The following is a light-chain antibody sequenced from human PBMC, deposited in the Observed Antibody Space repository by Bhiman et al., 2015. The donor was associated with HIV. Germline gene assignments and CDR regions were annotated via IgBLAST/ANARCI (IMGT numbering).Light chain of an antibody. J-gene: IGLJ3*02. CDR2: ENN. CDR1: GSNIGDRF. Sequence: QSVLTQPPSVSAAPGQRVTISCSGSGSNIGDRFVSWYQQLPGTAPKLLMYENNKRPSGIRDRFSGSKSGTSATLGITGLQTGDEADYYCGTWDSSLSCWVFGGGTKLTVL. CDR3: GTWDSSLSCWV. V-gene: IGLV1-51*02.